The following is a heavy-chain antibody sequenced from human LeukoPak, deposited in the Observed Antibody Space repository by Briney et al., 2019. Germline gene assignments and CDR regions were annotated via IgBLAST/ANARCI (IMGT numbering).Heavy chain of an antibody. D-gene: IGHD3-3*01. J-gene: IGHJ6*03. V-gene: IGHV4-4*07. Sequence: SETLSLTCTVSGASIGSYYWSWIRQPAGKGLEWIGRIHTSGSTSYNSSLKSRVTISVDKSRNQLSLKLSSVTAADTAVYYCARLYYDFWSGQYYYYMDVWGKGTTVTVSS. CDR2: IHTSGST. CDR3: ARLYYDFWSGQYYYYMDV. CDR1: GASIGSYY.